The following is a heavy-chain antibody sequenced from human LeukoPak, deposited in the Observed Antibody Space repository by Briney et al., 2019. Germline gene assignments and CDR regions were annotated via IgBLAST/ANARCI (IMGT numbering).Heavy chain of an antibody. J-gene: IGHJ4*02. CDR3: ARDRWGYSYGVFDY. Sequence: AVKVSCKASGGTFSSYAISWVRQAPGQGLEWMGRIIPIFGIANYAQKFQGRVTITADKSTSTAYMELSSLRSEDTAVYYCARDRWGYSYGVFDYWGQGTLVTVSS. CDR2: IIPIFGIA. V-gene: IGHV1-69*04. CDR1: GGTFSSYA. D-gene: IGHD5-18*01.